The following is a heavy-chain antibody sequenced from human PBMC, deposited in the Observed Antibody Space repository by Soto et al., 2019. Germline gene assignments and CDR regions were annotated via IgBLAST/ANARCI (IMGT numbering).Heavy chain of an antibody. V-gene: IGHV4-30-4*01. CDR1: GGSISSGDYY. CDR2: IYYSGST. CDR3: ARGDYYYYGMDV. J-gene: IGHJ6*02. Sequence: QVQLQESGPGLVKPSQTLSLTCTVSGGSISSGDYYWSWIRQPPGKGLEWIGYIYYSGSTYYNPSIKSRVTISVDTSKNPFYLKLSSVTAADTAVYYCARGDYYYYGMDVWGQGTTVTVSS.